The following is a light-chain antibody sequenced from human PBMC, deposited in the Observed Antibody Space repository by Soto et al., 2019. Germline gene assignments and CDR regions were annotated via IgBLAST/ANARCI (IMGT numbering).Light chain of an antibody. CDR3: QQRYSTPL. Sequence: DIQMTQSPSSLSASVGDRVTITCRASQSISSYLNWYQQKPGKAPKLLIYAASSLQSGVPSRFSGSGSGTDFTLTISSLQPEDFATYYCQQRYSTPLFGQGTKVDIK. J-gene: IGKJ1*01. CDR2: AAS. CDR1: QSISSY. V-gene: IGKV1-39*01.